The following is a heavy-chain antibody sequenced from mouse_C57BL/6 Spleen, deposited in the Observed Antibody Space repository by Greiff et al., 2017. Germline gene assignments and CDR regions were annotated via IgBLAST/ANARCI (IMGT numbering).Heavy chain of an antibody. Sequence: VQLQQSGTVLARPGASVKMSCKTSGYTFTSYWMHWVKQRPGQGLEWIGAIYPGNSDTSYNQKFKGKAKLTAVTSASTAYMELSSLTNEDSAVYYGTSGAAGGAVDDWGQGTSVTVSS. CDR3: TSGAAGGAVDD. CDR1: GYTFTSYW. CDR2: IYPGNSDT. J-gene: IGHJ4*01. V-gene: IGHV1-5*01.